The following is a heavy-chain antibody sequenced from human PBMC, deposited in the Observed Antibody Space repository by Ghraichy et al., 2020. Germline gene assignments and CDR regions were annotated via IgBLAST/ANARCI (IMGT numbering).Heavy chain of an antibody. CDR1: SGSLSGYY. D-gene: IGHD6-19*01. CDR2: VSHGGYT. V-gene: IGHV4-34*01. CDR3: AGQWLGADAFDV. J-gene: IGHJ3*01. Sequence: SETLSLTCAISSGSLSGYYWTWIRQSPGKGLEWIGEVSHGGYTNYNPSLKSRVTMPVDTSRNQFSLKMSSVTAADTAVYYCAGQWLGADAFDVWGRGTMVTVSS.